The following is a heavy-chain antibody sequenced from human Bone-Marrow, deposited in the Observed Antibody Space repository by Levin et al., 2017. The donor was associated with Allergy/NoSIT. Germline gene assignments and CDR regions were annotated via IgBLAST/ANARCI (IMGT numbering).Heavy chain of an antibody. CDR2: ISSSGSYI. D-gene: IGHD3-22*01. Sequence: GGSLRLSCAASGFTFSSYSMNWVRQAPGKGLEWVSSISSSGSYIYYADSLKGRCTISRDNAKNSLYLQMNSLRAEDTAVYYCASLYYYDGSGYQPTSHWGQGTLVTVSS. J-gene: IGHJ4*02. CDR3: ASLYYYDGSGYQPTSH. CDR1: GFTFSSYS. V-gene: IGHV3-21*01.